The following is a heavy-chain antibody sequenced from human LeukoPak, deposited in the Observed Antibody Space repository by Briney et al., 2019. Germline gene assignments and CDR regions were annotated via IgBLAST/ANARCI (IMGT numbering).Heavy chain of an antibody. CDR3: AKDWGIAAAGTLVAFDI. J-gene: IGHJ3*02. CDR1: TFTFSSYA. V-gene: IGHV3-23*01. D-gene: IGHD6-13*01. CDR2: ISASGTTT. Sequence: PGGSLRLSCAASTFTFSSYAMSWVRQAPGKGLEWVSVISASGTTTYYADSVKGRFTISRDNSKNTLYLQMNSLRAEDTAVYYCAKDWGIAAAGTLVAFDIWGQGTMVTVSS.